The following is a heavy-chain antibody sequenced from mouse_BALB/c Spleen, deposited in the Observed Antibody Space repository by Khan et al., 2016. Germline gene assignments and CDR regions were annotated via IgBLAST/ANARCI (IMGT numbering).Heavy chain of an antibody. V-gene: IGHV1-9*01. Sequence: QVQLQQSGAELMKPGASVKISCKATGYTFSNYWIEWVKQRPGHGLEWIGDILPGSGYSNSNENFKGKATFTADESSNTAYMQLISLTSEDSAVYFCARAWYSMDYWGQGTSVTVSS. J-gene: IGHJ4*01. CDR2: ILPGSGYS. CDR3: ARAWYSMDY. CDR1: GYTFSNYW.